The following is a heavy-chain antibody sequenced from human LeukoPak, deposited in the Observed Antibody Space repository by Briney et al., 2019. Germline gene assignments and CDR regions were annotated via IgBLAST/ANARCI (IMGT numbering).Heavy chain of an antibody. J-gene: IGHJ6*03. CDR3: AREICGGSCNPPSYMDV. V-gene: IGHV3-53*01. CDR2: IYNDGTT. CDR1: GFTVSSNY. D-gene: IGHD2-15*01. Sequence: GGSLRLSCAASGFTVSSNYMSWVRQAPGKGLQWVSVIYNDGTTYYADSVKGRFTTSRDNSKNTLYLQMNSLRAEDTAVYYCAREICGGSCNPPSYMDVWGNGTTVTVSS.